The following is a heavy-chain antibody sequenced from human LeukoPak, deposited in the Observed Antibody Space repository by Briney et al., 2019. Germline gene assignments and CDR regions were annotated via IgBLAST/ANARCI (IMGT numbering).Heavy chain of an antibody. CDR3: ANYRQSITAAGNSREFADY. D-gene: IGHD6-13*01. J-gene: IGHJ4*02. CDR2: ISVSGDWT. V-gene: IGHV3-23*01. Sequence: GGSLRLSCEASGFTFSSYYMIWVRQAPGKGLEWVSVISVSGDWTYYADSVKGRFTISRDNSKNTLSLQMNSLRAEDTAVYYCANYRQSITAAGNSREFADYWGQGTLVTVSS. CDR1: GFTFSSYY.